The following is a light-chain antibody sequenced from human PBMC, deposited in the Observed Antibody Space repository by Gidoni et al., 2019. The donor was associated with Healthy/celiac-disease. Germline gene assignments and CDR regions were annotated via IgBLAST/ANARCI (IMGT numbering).Light chain of an antibody. CDR3: QQYNSFSLT. CDR2: KAS. CDR1: PSISSW. J-gene: IGKJ5*01. Sequence: DIQMTQSPSTLSASVGDRVTITCRASPSISSWLAWYQQKPGKAPKLLIYKASSLESGVPSRFSGSGSGTEFTLTISSLQPDDFATYYCQQYNSFSLTFXXXTRLEIK. V-gene: IGKV1-5*03.